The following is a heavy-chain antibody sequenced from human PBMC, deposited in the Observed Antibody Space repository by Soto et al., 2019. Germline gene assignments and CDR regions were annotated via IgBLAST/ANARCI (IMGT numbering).Heavy chain of an antibody. CDR2: IIPIFGTA. Sequence: SVKVSCKASGGTFSSYAISWVRQAPGQGLEWMGGIIPIFGTANYAQKFQGRVTITADESTSTAYMELSSLRSEDTAVYYCARAGDSSGYLPYYYYRMDVWGQGPTVTV. D-gene: IGHD3-22*01. V-gene: IGHV1-69*13. CDR3: ARAGDSSGYLPYYYYRMDV. CDR1: GGTFSSYA. J-gene: IGHJ6*02.